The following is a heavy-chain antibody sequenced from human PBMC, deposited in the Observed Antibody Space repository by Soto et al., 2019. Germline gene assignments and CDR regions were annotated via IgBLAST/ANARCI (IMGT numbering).Heavy chain of an antibody. CDR1: GDCISTSRYY. V-gene: IGHV4-39*01. Sequence: PSETLSLTCTVSGDCISTSRYYWGWVRQPPGKGLDWSGSIYHRGSTDYSPSLKSRVTISVDTSKSRFSLKLSSVSAADTAVYYCARHFHPITGDCPSSCCCHFDYWGQGTLVTVSS. J-gene: IGHJ4*02. D-gene: IGHD2-2*01. CDR3: ARHFHPITGDCPSSCCCHFDY. CDR2: IYHRGST.